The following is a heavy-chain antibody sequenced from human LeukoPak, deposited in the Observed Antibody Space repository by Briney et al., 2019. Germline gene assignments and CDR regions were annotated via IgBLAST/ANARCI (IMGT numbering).Heavy chain of an antibody. Sequence: GGSLRLSCAASGFTFSSYAMSWVRQAPGKGLEWVSAISGSGGSTYYADSVKGRFTISRDNPKNTLYLQMNSLRAEDTAVYYCAKDQSPHLDWLSSWFYWGQGTLVTVSS. J-gene: IGHJ4*02. V-gene: IGHV3-23*01. D-gene: IGHD3-9*01. CDR3: AKDQSPHLDWLSSWFY. CDR1: GFTFSSYA. CDR2: ISGSGGST.